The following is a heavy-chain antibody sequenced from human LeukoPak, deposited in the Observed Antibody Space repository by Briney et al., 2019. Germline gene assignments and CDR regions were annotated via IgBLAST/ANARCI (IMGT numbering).Heavy chain of an antibody. D-gene: IGHD3-22*01. CDR2: ISYDGSNK. Sequence: GGSLRLSCAAPGFTFSTYGMHWVRQAPGKGREGGAVISYDGSNKYYADSVKGRFTISRDNSKNTLYLQMNSLRAEDTAVYYCANLPYYYDSSGYYSGYWGQGTLVTVSS. V-gene: IGHV3-30*18. CDR3: ANLPYYYDSSGYYSGY. CDR1: GFTFSTYG. J-gene: IGHJ4*02.